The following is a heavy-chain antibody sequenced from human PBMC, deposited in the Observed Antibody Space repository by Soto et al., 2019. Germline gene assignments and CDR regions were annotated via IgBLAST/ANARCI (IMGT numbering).Heavy chain of an antibody. J-gene: IGHJ4*02. CDR3: ATSTRTPGGYFDY. CDR1: GGSISSGGYY. D-gene: IGHD2-2*01. V-gene: IGHV4-31*03. Sequence: SETLSLTCTVSGGSISSGGYYWSWIRQHPGKGLEWIGYIYYSGSTYYNPSLKSRVTISVDTSKNQFSLKLSSVTVADTAVYYCATSTRTPGGYFDYWGQGTLVTVSS. CDR2: IYYSGST.